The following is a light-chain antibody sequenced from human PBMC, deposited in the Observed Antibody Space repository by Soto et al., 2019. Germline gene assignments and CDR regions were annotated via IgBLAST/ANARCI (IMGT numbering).Light chain of an antibody. J-gene: IGLJ1*01. Sequence: QSVLTQPASVSGSPGQSITISCTGTSSDVGGYNYVSWYRQHPGKAPKFMIYDVSSRPSGVSNRVSGSKSGNTASLTISGLQAEDEADYYCCSYTTSNTRQIVFGTGTKVTVL. V-gene: IGLV2-14*03. CDR3: CSYTTSNTRQIV. CDR1: SSDVGGYNY. CDR2: DVS.